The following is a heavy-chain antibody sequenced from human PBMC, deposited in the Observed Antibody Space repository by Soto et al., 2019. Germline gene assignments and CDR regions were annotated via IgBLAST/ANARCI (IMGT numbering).Heavy chain of an antibody. V-gene: IGHV3-73*02. CDR3: TRHPDYYETSGHYK. D-gene: IGHD3-22*01. J-gene: IGHJ4*02. Sequence: EVQLVESGGGLVQPGGSLKLSCAASGFTVSGSAMHWVRQASGKGLEWVGRIRSKANNYATAYAASVKGRFTISRDDSKSTAYLQMNSLQTEDTAVYYCTRHPDYYETSGHYKGGQGTLVTVS. CDR1: GFTVSGSA. CDR2: IRSKANNYAT.